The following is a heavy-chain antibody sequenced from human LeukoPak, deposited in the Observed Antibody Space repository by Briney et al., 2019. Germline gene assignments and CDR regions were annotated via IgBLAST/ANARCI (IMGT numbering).Heavy chain of an antibody. J-gene: IGHJ4*02. CDR2: IYYSGST. V-gene: IGHV4-59*01. CDR3: ARVTEYSGSYYSSAYFDY. D-gene: IGHD1-26*01. Sequence: PSETLSLTCTVSGGSISSYYWSWIRQPPGKGLEWIGYIYYSGSTNHNPSLKSRVTISVDTSKNQFSLKLSSVTAADTAVYYCARVTEYSGSYYSSAYFDYWGQGTLVTVSS. CDR1: GGSISSYY.